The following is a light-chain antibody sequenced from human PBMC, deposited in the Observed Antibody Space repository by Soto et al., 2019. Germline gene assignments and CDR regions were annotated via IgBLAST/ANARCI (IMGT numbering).Light chain of an antibody. CDR3: QQTHSLPLT. J-gene: IGKJ3*01. V-gene: IGKV1-12*01. CDR2: ATS. Sequence: IQITQSPSSVSASVGDRVTMTCRASQGVGSWLAWYQQKPGKAPNLLIYATSSLQSGVPSRFSGSGSGTDFTLSISSLQPEDFATYYCQQTHSLPLTFGPGTKVDIK. CDR1: QGVGSW.